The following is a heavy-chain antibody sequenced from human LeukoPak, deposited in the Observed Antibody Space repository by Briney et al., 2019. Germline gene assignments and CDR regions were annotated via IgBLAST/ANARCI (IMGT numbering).Heavy chain of an antibody. Sequence: KPSETPSLTCTFFGYSTSSGYYWGWIRQPPGKGLGWIWSIYHSGSTYYNPSLKSRVTISVDTSKNQFSLKLSSVTAADTAVYYCARGRYSSGWYNWFDPWGQGTLVTVSS. CDR3: ARGRYSSGWYNWFDP. CDR2: IYHSGST. D-gene: IGHD6-19*01. J-gene: IGHJ5*02. V-gene: IGHV4-38-2*02. CDR1: GYSTSSGYY.